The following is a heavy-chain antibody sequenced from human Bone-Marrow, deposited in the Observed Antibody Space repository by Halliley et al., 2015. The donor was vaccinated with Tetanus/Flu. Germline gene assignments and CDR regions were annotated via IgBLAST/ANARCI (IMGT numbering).Heavy chain of an antibody. Sequence: SLRLSCAASGFTFSNFWMSWVRQAPGKGLEWVANIKEDGSKKYYVDSVKGRFTMSRDNAENSLYLQMKSLRAEDTAVYFCVRGGGKAINYWGQGTLVTVSS. V-gene: IGHV3-7*03. CDR1: GFTFSNFW. D-gene: IGHD2-15*01. CDR3: VRGGGKAINY. CDR2: IKEDGSKK. J-gene: IGHJ4*02.